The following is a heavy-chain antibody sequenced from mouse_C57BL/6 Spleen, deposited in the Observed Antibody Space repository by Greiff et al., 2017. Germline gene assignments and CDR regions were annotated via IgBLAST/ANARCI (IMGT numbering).Heavy chain of an antibody. Sequence: VQLQQPRAELVRPGSSVKLSCKASGYTFTSYWMDWVKQRPGQGLEWIGNIYPSDSETHYNHKFKDKATLTVDKSSSTAYMQLSSLTSEDSAVYYCARSSYAMDYWGQGTSVTVSS. CDR2: IYPSDSET. V-gene: IGHV1-61*01. CDR1: GYTFTSYW. CDR3: ARSSYAMDY. J-gene: IGHJ4*01.